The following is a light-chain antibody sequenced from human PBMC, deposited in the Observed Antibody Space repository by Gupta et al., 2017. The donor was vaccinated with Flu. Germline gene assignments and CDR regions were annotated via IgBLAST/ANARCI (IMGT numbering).Light chain of an antibody. CDR1: HSISSS. Sequence: DIQMTQSPSFLSASVGDRVTITCRASHSISSSLNWYHQKPGRASTLLLYSALSVQSAVLPRFSSSRSSGALTLMIIRLQPADFATYYCRLRETRSRTFGQGTKLEIK. CDR2: SAL. J-gene: IGKJ1*01. V-gene: IGKV1-39*01. CDR3: RLRETRSRT.